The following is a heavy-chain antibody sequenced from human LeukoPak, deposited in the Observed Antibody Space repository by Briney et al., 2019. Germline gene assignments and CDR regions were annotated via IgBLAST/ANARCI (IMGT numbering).Heavy chain of an antibody. CDR2: IYPGDSDT. CDR1: GYSFTSYW. J-gene: IGHJ4*02. Sequence: GESLKISCKGSGYSFTSYWIGWVRQMPGKGLEWMGIIYPGDSDTSYSPSFQGQVTISADKSISTAYLQWSSLKASDTAMYYCARITNSPGYSSGWYFDYWGQGTLVTVSS. D-gene: IGHD6-19*01. CDR3: ARITNSPGYSSGWYFDY. V-gene: IGHV5-51*01.